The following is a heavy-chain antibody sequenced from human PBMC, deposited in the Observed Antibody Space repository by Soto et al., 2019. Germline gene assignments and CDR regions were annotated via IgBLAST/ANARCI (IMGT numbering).Heavy chain of an antibody. J-gene: IGHJ4*02. CDR3: ARAPGDSDY. CDR1: GGSISSGDYY. V-gene: IGHV4-30-4*01. D-gene: IGHD7-27*01. Sequence: SETLSLTCTVSGGSISSGDYYWTWIRQPPGKGLEWIGFLSYSGSTYYNPSLKSRVTMSVDTSKNQFSLKLSSVTAADTAVYYCARAPGDSDYWGQGTLVTVSS. CDR2: LSYSGST.